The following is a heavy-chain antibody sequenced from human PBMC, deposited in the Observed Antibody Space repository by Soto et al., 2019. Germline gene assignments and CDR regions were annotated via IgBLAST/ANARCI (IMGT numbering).Heavy chain of an antibody. D-gene: IGHD6-13*01. J-gene: IGHJ6*02. CDR3: ATTAGTYYYYGMDV. Sequence: EVQLLESGGGFVQPGGSLRLSCAASGFTFSSYAMSWVRQAPGEGLEWVSAISGSGGSTYYADSVKGRFTISRDNSKNTLYLQMNSLRAEDTAVYYCATTAGTYYYYGMDVWGQGTTVTVSS. CDR2: ISGSGGST. V-gene: IGHV3-23*01. CDR1: GFTFSSYA.